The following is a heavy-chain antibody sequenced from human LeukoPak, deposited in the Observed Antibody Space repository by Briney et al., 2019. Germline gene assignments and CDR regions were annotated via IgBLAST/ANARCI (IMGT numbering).Heavy chain of an antibody. V-gene: IGHV3-23*01. CDR1: GFTSSSYA. D-gene: IGHD3-3*01. CDR2: ISGSGGST. J-gene: IGHJ4*02. CDR3: AKAYYDFWSGYPYYFDY. Sequence: PGGSLRLSCAASGFTSSSYAMSWVRQAPGKGLEWVSAISGSGGSTYYADSVKGRFTISRDNSKNTLYLQMNSLRAEDTAVYYCAKAYYDFWSGYPYYFDYWGQGTLVTVSS.